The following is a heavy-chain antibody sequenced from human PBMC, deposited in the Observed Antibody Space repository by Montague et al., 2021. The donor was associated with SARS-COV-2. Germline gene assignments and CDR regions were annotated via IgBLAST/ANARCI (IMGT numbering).Heavy chain of an antibody. CDR2: VDKSDNT. CDR1: GDSIRTNY. Sequence: SETLSLTCTVSGDSIRTNYWSWIRQPPGKGLEWIGYVDKSDNTDYNPSLKSRVTISLDTSKKQFSLKLNSVTSADTAVYYCTSGEGNYGWRHYLDYWGQGTLVPVPS. V-gene: IGHV4-59*01. D-gene: IGHD3-10*01. CDR3: TSGEGNYGWRHYLDY. J-gene: IGHJ4*02.